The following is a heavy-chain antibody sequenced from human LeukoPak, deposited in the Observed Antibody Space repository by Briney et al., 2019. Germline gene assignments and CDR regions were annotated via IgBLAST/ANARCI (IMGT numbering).Heavy chain of an antibody. CDR2: IIPIFGTA. V-gene: IGHV1-69*13. D-gene: IGHD3-3*01. Sequence: GASVKVSCKASGGTFSSYAISWVRQAPGQGLEWMGGIIPIFGTANYAQKFPGRVTITADESTSTAYMELSSLRSEDTAVYYCARGGITIFGVVIKSCNWFDPWGQGTLVTVSS. CDR3: ARGGITIFGVVIKSCNWFDP. J-gene: IGHJ5*02. CDR1: GGTFSSYA.